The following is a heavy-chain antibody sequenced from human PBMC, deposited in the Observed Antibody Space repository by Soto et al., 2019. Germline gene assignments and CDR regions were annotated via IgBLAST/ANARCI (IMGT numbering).Heavy chain of an antibody. Sequence: QVQLKQWCAGLLKPSETLSLTSAVYVGSFSGYYLRWIRQPPGKGLEWLGAINHSGSTNYNPSLKSRVTISEDTSKNRFSLKLSSVTAAATALYYCARGLLLWYVVLSRRGDHYYYMDVWGKGTTVTVSS. CDR2: INHSGST. V-gene: IGHV4-34*01. CDR1: VGSFSGYY. J-gene: IGHJ6*03. CDR3: ARGLLLWYVVLSRRGDHYYYMDV. D-gene: IGHD3-10*01.